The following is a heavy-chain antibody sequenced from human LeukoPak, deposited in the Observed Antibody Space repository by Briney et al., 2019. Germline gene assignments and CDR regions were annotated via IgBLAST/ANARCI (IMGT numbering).Heavy chain of an antibody. CDR3: MTRRSYYNESNGNHLDAFDV. D-gene: IGHD3-22*01. CDR1: GFSFNDAW. J-gene: IGHJ3*01. CDR2: IKSKAHGETI. Sequence: GGSLRLSCVASGFSFNDAWMNWVRQAPGKGLEWMGRIKSKAHGETIDYGAAVKGRFIISRDDSKNMLYQQMSGLKTEDTAMYYCMTRRSYYNESNGNHLDAFDVWGQGTTVTVSS. V-gene: IGHV3-15*01.